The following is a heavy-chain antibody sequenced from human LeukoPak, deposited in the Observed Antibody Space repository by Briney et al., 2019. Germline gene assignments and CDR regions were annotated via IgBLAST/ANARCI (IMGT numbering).Heavy chain of an antibody. CDR2: IKQDGSET. Sequence: GGSLRLSCAASGFTFSNYWMSWVRQAPGKGLEWVANIKQDGSETYYVDSVKGRFTISRDNAKNSLFLQMNSLTAEDTAVYYCARRGGTRGPLNYWGQGTLVTVSS. V-gene: IGHV3-7*01. CDR1: GFTFSNYW. D-gene: IGHD2-8*01. CDR3: ARRGGTRGPLNY. J-gene: IGHJ4*02.